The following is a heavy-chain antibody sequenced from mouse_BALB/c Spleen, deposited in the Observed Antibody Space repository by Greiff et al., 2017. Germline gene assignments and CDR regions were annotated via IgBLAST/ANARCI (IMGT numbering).Heavy chain of an antibody. CDR3: AGASTGTNAMDY. D-gene: IGHD4-1*02. Sequence: VKLMESGPGLVKPSQSLFLACSITGFPITSGYYWIWIRQSPGKPLEWMGYITHSGETFYNPSLQSPISITRETSKNQFFLQLNSVTTEDTAMYYCAGASTGTNAMDYWGQGTSVTVSS. CDR1: GFPITSGYY. V-gene: IGHV12-3*02. CDR2: ITHSGET. J-gene: IGHJ4*01.